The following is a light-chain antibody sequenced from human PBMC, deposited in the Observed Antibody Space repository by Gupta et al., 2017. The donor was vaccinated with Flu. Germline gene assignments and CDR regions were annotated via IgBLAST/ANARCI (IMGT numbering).Light chain of an antibody. CDR1: SSDIGSNT. V-gene: IGLV1-44*01. Sequence: QSVLPQPPSASGTPGQRFTISCSGSSSDIGSNTVTWYQQLPGTAPKLLIYSNNQRPSGVPDRFSGSKSGTSASLAISGLQSEDEADYYCAAWDHSLNGCVFGTGTKVTVL. CDR3: AAWDHSLNGCV. J-gene: IGLJ1*01. CDR2: SNN.